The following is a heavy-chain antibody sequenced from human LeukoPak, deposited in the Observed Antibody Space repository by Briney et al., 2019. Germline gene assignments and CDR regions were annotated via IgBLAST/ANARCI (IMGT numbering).Heavy chain of an antibody. Sequence: GASVKVSCKASGYTFTSYGISWVRQAPGQGLEWMGWISAYNGNTNYAQKLQGRVTMTTDTSTSTAYMELRSLRSDDTAVYYCARDRRAGYSYGYQFDYWGQGTLVTVSS. CDR3: ARDRRAGYSYGYQFDY. J-gene: IGHJ4*02. CDR2: ISAYNGNT. D-gene: IGHD5-18*01. CDR1: GYTFTSYG. V-gene: IGHV1-18*01.